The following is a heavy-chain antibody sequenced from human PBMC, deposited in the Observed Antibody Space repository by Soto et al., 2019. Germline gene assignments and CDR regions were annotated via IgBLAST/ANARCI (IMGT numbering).Heavy chain of an antibody. V-gene: IGHV3-7*02. CDR2: INPEGSAE. CDR1: GFTFSSSW. Sequence: EMQLVESGGALVQPGGSLRLSCAASGFTFSSSWMAWVRQAPGKGLEWVANINPEGSAEYYVDSVKGRFPISRDNAKNSLYLQMNSLRLEDTALYYCARHGVWCFDFWGQGTLVSISS. J-gene: IGHJ4*02. D-gene: IGHD2-8*02. CDR3: ARHGVWCFDF.